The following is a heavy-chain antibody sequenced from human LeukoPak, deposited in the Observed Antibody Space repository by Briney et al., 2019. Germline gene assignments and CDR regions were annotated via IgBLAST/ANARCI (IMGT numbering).Heavy chain of an antibody. D-gene: IGHD2-2*01. CDR1: GFTFSNYA. V-gene: IGHV3-23*01. J-gene: IGHJ4*02. CDR3: AIFSLGEYQLLNDY. Sequence: GGSLRLSCAASGFTFSNYAMSWVRQAPGKGLEWVSGISGSGGSTCYADSVKGRFTISRDNSKNTLYLQMNSLRAEDTAVYYCAIFSLGEYQLLNDYWGQGTLVTVSS. CDR2: ISGSGGST.